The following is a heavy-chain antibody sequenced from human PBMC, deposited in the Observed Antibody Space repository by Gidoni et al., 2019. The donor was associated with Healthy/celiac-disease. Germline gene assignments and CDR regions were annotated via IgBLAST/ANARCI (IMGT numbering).Heavy chain of an antibody. CDR2: ISGSGNST. CDR3: ANPGDVDFWSGLVYYYYGMDV. Sequence: AISGSGNSTYYADSVKGRFTISRNNSKNTLYLQMNSLRDEDTAVYYCANPGDVDFWSGLVYYYYGMDVWGQGTTVTVSS. D-gene: IGHD3-3*01. V-gene: IGHV3-23*01. J-gene: IGHJ6*02.